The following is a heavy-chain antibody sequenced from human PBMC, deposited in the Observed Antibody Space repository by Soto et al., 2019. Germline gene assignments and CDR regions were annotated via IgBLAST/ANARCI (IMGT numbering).Heavy chain of an antibody. D-gene: IGHD4-17*01. Sequence: GESLKISCKGSGYTFTDYWIGWVRQLPGKGLEWMGIIYPGDSDTRYSPSFQGHVTITVDKSTNTAYLQWNTLRASDTAMYYCARGSGGDSLVLDLWGRGTLVTVYS. CDR3: ARGSGGDSLVLDL. CDR2: IYPGDSDT. V-gene: IGHV5-51*01. J-gene: IGHJ2*01. CDR1: GYTFTDYW.